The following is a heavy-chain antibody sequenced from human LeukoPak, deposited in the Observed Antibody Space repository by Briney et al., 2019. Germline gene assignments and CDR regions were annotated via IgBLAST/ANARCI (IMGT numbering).Heavy chain of an antibody. CDR2: IIPIFGAA. D-gene: IGHD4-23*01. Sequence: ASVKASCKASGGTFSSYAISWVRQAPGQGLEWMGGIIPIFGAANYAQKFQGRVTITADESTSTAYMELRSLRSEDTAVYYCARATGNSDHSPQEPIDLYFDLWGRGTLVTVSS. CDR1: GGTFSSYA. CDR3: ARATGNSDHSPQEPIDLYFDL. V-gene: IGHV1-69*13. J-gene: IGHJ2*01.